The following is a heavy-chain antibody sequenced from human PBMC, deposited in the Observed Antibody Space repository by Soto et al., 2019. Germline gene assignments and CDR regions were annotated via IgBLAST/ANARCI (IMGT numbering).Heavy chain of an antibody. J-gene: IGHJ4*02. Sequence: GSLRLSCEASGFTLRNYAMTWVRQAPGKGLEWVSLISANDVGTYYAESVKTRFTISTDQSRNTVYLQMDSLRADDTAIYYCAKAKNDYNWDNRPPFDYWGQGTLVTVSS. V-gene: IGHV3-23*01. CDR3: AKAKNDYNWDNRPPFDY. CDR2: ISANDVGT. D-gene: IGHD1-20*01. CDR1: GFTLRNYA.